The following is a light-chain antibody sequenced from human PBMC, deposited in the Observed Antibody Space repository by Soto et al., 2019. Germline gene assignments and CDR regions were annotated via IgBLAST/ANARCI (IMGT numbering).Light chain of an antibody. CDR3: KQYGTSLSWT. Sequence: EIVLTQSPGTLSLSPGERATISCRASQSVTSSYLTWYQQKPGQAPRLLIYGASSRAAGIPDRFSGSGSGTDFTLTINILEPEDFAVYYCKQYGTSLSWTFGQGTKVDIK. CDR1: QSVTSSY. CDR2: GAS. J-gene: IGKJ1*01. V-gene: IGKV3-20*01.